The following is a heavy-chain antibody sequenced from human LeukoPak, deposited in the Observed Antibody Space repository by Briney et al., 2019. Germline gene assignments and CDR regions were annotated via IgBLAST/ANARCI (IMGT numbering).Heavy chain of an antibody. Sequence: SETLSLTCTVSGGSISSYYWSWIRQPPGKGLEWIGCIYYSGSTNYNPSLKSRVTISVDTSKNQFSLKLSSVTAADTAVYYCASGRYFDWFPPTYYYYGMDVWGQGTTVTVSS. CDR3: ASGRYFDWFPPTYYYYGMDV. CDR1: GGSISSYY. V-gene: IGHV4-59*08. J-gene: IGHJ6*02. D-gene: IGHD3-9*01. CDR2: IYYSGST.